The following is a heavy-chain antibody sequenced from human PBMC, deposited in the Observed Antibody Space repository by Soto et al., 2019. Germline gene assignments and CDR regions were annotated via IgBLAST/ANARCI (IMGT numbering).Heavy chain of an antibody. CDR1: GFTFNNYA. V-gene: IGHV3-23*01. D-gene: IGHD3-10*01. CDR3: ATGRGGSGSLTPRVDS. CDR2: ISGGGDTT. Sequence: EVQLLESGGGLVQPGGSLRLSCAASGFTFNNYAMTWVRQAPGKGLEWVSAISGGGDTTSYADAVKGRVTVSRDGSKNPLSLQMSSLRAEDTALYPCATGRGGSGSLTPRVDSWGQGTLVTVSS. J-gene: IGHJ4*02.